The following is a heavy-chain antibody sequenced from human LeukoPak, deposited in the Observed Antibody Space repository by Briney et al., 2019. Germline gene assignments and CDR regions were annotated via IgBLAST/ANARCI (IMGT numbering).Heavy chain of an antibody. D-gene: IGHD3-10*01. CDR1: GGSISSSSYY. CDR2: IYYSGST. V-gene: IGHV4-39*01. CDR3: ARHILRNELYSDY. J-gene: IGHJ4*02. Sequence: SETLSLTCTVSGGSISSSSYYWGWIRQPPGKGLEWIGSIYYSGSTYYNPSLKSRVTISVDTSKNQFSLKLSSVTAAGTAVYYCARHILRNELYSDYWGQGTLVTVSS.